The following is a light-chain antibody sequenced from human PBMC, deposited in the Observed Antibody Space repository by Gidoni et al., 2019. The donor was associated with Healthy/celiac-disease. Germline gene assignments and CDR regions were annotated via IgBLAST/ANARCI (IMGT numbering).Light chain of an antibody. CDR2: AAS. V-gene: IGKV1-39*01. J-gene: IGKJ2*02. CDR3: QQSYSTPWT. CDR1: QSISSY. Sequence: DIQMTQSPSSLSASVGDRVTITCRASQSISSYLNWYQQKPGKAPKLLIYAASSLQSWVPSRFSGSGSGTDFTLTISSLQPEDFATYYCQQSYSTPWTFXQXTKLEIK.